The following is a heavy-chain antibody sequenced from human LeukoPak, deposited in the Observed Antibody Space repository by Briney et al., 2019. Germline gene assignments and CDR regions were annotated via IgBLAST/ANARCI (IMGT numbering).Heavy chain of an antibody. Sequence: SETLSLTCTDSGGSISSYYWSWIRQPPGKGLEWIGYIYYSGSTNYNPSLKSRVTISVDTSKNQFSLKLSSVTAADTAVYYCAGTQEGDFWSGYLDYWGQGTLVTVSS. CDR3: AGTQEGDFWSGYLDY. J-gene: IGHJ4*02. V-gene: IGHV4-59*01. D-gene: IGHD3-3*01. CDR1: GGSISSYY. CDR2: IYYSGST.